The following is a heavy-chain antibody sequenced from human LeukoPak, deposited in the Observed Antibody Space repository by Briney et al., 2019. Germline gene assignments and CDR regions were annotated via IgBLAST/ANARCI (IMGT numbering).Heavy chain of an antibody. CDR2: VNTDGGST. CDR1: GFTFSSYW. Sequence: GGSLRLSCAASGFTFSSYWMHWVRQAPGKGLVWVSRVNTDGGSTTYAGSVKGRFTISRDNAKNTLYLQMNSLRAEDTAVYYCARAGYCSSTSCQPLHYYGSGSYYYWGQGTLVTVSS. J-gene: IGHJ4*02. D-gene: IGHD2-2*01. V-gene: IGHV3-74*01. CDR3: ARAGYCSSTSCQPLHYYGSGSYYY.